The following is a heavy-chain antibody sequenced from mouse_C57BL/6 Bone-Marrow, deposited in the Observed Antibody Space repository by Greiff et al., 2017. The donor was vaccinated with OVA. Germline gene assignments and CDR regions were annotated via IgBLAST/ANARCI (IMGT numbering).Heavy chain of an antibody. CDR1: GFSLTSYA. D-gene: IGHD1-1*01. V-gene: IGHV2-9-1*01. CDR3: ATHYYGSSYVFAY. CDR2: IWTGGGT. Sequence: QVQLKESGPGLVAPSQSLSITCTVSGFSLTSYAISWVRQPPGKGLEWLGVIWTGGGTNSNSALNSRLSISKDNSKSQVFLKMNSLQTDNTARYCGATHYYGSSYVFAYWGQGTLVTVSA. J-gene: IGHJ3*01.